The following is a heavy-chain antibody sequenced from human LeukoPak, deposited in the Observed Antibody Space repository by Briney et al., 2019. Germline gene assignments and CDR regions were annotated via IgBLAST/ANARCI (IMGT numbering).Heavy chain of an antibody. CDR1: GYTFTSYG. J-gene: IGHJ5*02. D-gene: IGHD6-19*01. CDR2: ISAYNGNT. CDR3: ARTYSSGWYVRPKNWFDP. Sequence: ASVKVSCKASGYTFTSYGISWVPQAPGQGLEWMGWISAYNGNTNYAQKLQGRVTMTIDTSTSTAYMELRSLRSDDTAVYYCARTYSSGWYVRPKNWFDPWGQGTLVTVSS. V-gene: IGHV1-18*01.